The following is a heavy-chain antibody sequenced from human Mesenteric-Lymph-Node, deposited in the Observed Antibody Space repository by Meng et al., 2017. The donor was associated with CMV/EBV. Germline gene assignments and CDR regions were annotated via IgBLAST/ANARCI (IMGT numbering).Heavy chain of an antibody. CDR3: ARDSTEQQLVPFDY. Sequence: SETLSLTCTVSGGSISSSTYYWGWIRQPPGKGLEWIGEINHSGSTNYNPSLKSRVTISVDTSKNQFSLKLSSVTAADTAVYYCARDSTEQQLVPFDYWGQGTLVTVSS. J-gene: IGHJ4*02. CDR2: INHSGST. V-gene: IGHV4-39*07. D-gene: IGHD6-13*01. CDR1: GGSISSSTYY.